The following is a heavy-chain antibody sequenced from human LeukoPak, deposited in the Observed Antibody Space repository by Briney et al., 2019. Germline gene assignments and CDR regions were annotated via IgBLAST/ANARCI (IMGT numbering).Heavy chain of an antibody. CDR3: ARVVYCNGDNCHIFAFVI. D-gene: IGHD2-15*01. Sequence: GRSLRLSCAASGFTFSSYAMHWVRQAPGKGLEWVAVISYDGSNKYYADSVKGRFTISRDNSKNTLYLQMNSLRAEDTAVYYCARVVYCNGDNCHIFAFVIWGQGTMVTVSA. J-gene: IGHJ3*02. CDR1: GFTFSSYA. V-gene: IGHV3-30-3*01. CDR2: ISYDGSNK.